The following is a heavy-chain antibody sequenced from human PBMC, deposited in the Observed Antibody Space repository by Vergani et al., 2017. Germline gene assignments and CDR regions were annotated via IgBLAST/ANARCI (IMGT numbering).Heavy chain of an antibody. Sequence: QVQLQQWGGGLLKPSETLSLTCVVNGGSFTSYHWTWIRQSPGEGLEWVGDIDHTGRRDYNPSIKSRLTMSVDKSRNQFSLTLNSVTATDTAIYFCARVNSETNGHLYYYYYMDVWGQGTAVTVS. V-gene: IGHV4-34*01. D-gene: IGHD2-8*01. J-gene: IGHJ6*03. CDR1: GGSFTSYH. CDR3: ARVNSETNGHLYYYYYMDV. CDR2: IDHTGRR.